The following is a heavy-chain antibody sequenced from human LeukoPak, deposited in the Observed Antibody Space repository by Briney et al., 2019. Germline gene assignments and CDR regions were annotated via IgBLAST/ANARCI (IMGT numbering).Heavy chain of an antibody. J-gene: IGHJ3*02. CDR1: NDSISPGGFY. CDR2: ISASGTT. CDR3: ARADYGDAFDI. D-gene: IGHD4-17*01. V-gene: IGHV4-61*02. Sequence: SETLSLTCSVSNDSISPGGFYWSWIRQPAGEGLEWIGRISASGTTTYNPSLRGRVTISVDTSKNQFSLKLSSVTAADTAVYYCARADYGDAFDIWGQGTMVTVSS.